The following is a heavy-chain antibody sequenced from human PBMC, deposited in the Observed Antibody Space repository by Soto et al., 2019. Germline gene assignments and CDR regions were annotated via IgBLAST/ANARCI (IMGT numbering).Heavy chain of an antibody. J-gene: IGHJ4*02. CDR2: ISDSGGST. Sequence: GGSLRLSCVASGFAFSSYAMTWVRQAPGKGLEWVSVISDSGGSTYYADSVKGRFTISRDNSKNTLHLQMNSLRAEDTALYYCAKDVSGSYSFFDYWGQGTLVTVSS. CDR1: GFAFSSYA. D-gene: IGHD3-16*01. CDR3: AKDVSGSYSFFDY. V-gene: IGHV3-23*01.